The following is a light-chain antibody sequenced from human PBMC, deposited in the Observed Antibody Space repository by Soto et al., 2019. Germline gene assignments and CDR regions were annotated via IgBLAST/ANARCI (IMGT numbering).Light chain of an antibody. CDR3: QQRSNWLT. CDR1: QSVSSY. V-gene: IGKV3-11*01. J-gene: IGKJ4*01. CDR2: DAS. Sequence: EIVLTQSPATLSLSPGERATLSCRASQSVSSYLAWYQQKPGQAPRLLTYDASNRATGIPARFSGSGSGTGFTLTISSLEPDDFAVYYCQQRSNWLTFGGGTKVEIK.